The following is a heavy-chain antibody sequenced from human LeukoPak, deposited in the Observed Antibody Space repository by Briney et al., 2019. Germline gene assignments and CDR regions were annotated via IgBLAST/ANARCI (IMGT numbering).Heavy chain of an antibody. CDR2: IKQEGREK. CDR1: GFTFSSFW. J-gene: IGHJ4*02. CDR3: ARGFELDY. Sequence: GGSLRLSCAASGFTFSSFWMSGVRQAPGKGLEGVANIKQEGREKYYVGSVKGRFTISRDDARNSLYLQMNSLRAEDTAVYFCARGFELDYWGQGTLVTVSS. V-gene: IGHV3-7*01.